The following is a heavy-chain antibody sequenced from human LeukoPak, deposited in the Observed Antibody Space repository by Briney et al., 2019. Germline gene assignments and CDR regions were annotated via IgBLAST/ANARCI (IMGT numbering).Heavy chain of an antibody. CDR2: IIPILGIA. Sequence: SVKVSCKASGGTFSSYAISWVRQAPGQGLEWMGRIIPILGIANYAQKFQGRVTITADKSTSTAYMELSSLRSEDTAVYYCARDRGYHDSSGYWQFDYWGQGTLVTVSS. CDR3: ARDRGYHDSSGYWQFDY. V-gene: IGHV1-69*04. J-gene: IGHJ4*02. D-gene: IGHD3-22*01. CDR1: GGTFSSYA.